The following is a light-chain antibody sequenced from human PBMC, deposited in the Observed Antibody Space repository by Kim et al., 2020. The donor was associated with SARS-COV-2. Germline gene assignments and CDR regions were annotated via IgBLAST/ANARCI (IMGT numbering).Light chain of an antibody. CDR1: QNVGSW. Sequence: ASVGDRVTIACRASQNVGSWLAWYQQKPGKAPNLLIYKASNLESGVPSRVSGSGSGTEFTLAISSLQPDDFAVYYCQQFTTYPWTFGQGTKVDIK. V-gene: IGKV1-5*03. J-gene: IGKJ1*01. CDR3: QQFTTYPWT. CDR2: KAS.